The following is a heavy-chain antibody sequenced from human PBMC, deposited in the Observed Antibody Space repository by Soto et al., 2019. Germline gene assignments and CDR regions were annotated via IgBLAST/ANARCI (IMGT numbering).Heavy chain of an antibody. J-gene: IGHJ4*02. V-gene: IGHV4-34*01. Sequence: SETLSLTCAVYGGSFSGYYWSWIRQPPGKGLEWIGEINHSGSTNYNPSLKSRVTISVDTSKNQFSLKLSSVTAADTAVYYCARDENLDYWGQGTLVTVSS. CDR1: GGSFSGYY. CDR2: INHSGST. CDR3: ARDENLDY.